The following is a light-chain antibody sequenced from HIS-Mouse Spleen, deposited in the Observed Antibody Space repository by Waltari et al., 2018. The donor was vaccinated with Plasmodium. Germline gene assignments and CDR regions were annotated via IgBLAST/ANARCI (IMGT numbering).Light chain of an antibody. CDR2: EDS. J-gene: IGLJ3*02. V-gene: IGLV3-10*01. Sequence: SYELTQPPSVSVSPGQTARITCSGAALPTKYAYWYQQKSGQAPVLVIYEDSKRPSGNPERFSGSSSGTMATLTISGAQVEDEADYYCYSTDSSGNHRVFGGGTKLTVL. CDR3: YSTDSSGNHRV. CDR1: ALPTKY.